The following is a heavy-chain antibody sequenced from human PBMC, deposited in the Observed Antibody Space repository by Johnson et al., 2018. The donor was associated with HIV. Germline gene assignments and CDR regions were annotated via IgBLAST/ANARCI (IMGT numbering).Heavy chain of an antibody. CDR3: ARVGPGGGATIPPSAFDI. CDR1: GFTFRSYA. CDR2: ISYDGSNK. Sequence: QVQLVESGGGVVQPGRSLRFSCAASGFTFRSYAMHWVRQAPGKGLEWVAVISYDGSNKYYADSVKGRFTISRDNSKNTLYLQMNSLRAEDTAVYYCARVGPGGGATIPPSAFDIWGQGTMVTVSS. J-gene: IGHJ3*02. V-gene: IGHV3-30*01. D-gene: IGHD1-26*01.